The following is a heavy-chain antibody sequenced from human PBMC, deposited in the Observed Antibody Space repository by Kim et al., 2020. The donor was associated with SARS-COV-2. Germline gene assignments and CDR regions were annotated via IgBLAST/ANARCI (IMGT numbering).Heavy chain of an antibody. J-gene: IGHJ6*02. Sequence: GSLRLSCAASGFSFDDYGMSWVRQAPGKGLEWVSGITWNDDSTGYADSVKGRFTISRDNAKNSLYLQMNSLRAEDTASYFCARGYCSSSNCYLRYYYGLDVWGQGTTVTVSS. D-gene: IGHD2-2*01. CDR2: ITWNDDST. V-gene: IGHV3-20*04. CDR3: ARGYCSSSNCYLRYYYGLDV. CDR1: GFSFDDYG.